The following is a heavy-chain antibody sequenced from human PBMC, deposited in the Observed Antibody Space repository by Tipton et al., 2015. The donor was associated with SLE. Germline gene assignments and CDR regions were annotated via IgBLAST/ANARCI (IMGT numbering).Heavy chain of an antibody. CDR2: IVGSDSST. D-gene: IGHD6-6*01. CDR3: GRGSSSRDY. Sequence: SLRLSCAASGFSFSNYGMHWVRQAPGKGLEWVSVIVGSDSSTHYADSVKGRFSISRDNSKNTLYLQMNSLRVEDTAIYYCGRGSSSRDYWGQGTLVTVSS. V-gene: IGHV3-23*01. J-gene: IGHJ4*02. CDR1: GFSFSNYG.